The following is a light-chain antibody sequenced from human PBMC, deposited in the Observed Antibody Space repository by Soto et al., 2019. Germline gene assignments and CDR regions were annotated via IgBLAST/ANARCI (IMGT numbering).Light chain of an antibody. CDR1: QTISSW. CDR3: QHYNSYSEE. Sequence: DIQMTQSPSTLSRSVGDRVTITCRASQTISSWLAWYQQKPGKAPKLLIYKASTLKSGDPSRFSGSGSGTEFTLTISSXQPDDFATYYCQHYNSYSEEFGQGTKVDIK. J-gene: IGKJ1*01. CDR2: KAS. V-gene: IGKV1-5*03.